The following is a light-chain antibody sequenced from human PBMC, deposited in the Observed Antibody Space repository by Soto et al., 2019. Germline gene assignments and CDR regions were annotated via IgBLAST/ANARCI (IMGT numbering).Light chain of an antibody. CDR3: SSSTSTSTPYV. J-gene: IGLJ1*01. CDR1: SSDDGGYNY. CDR2: DVT. V-gene: IGLV2-14*01. Sequence: QSALTQAASVSGSPGQSISISCTGTSSDDGGYNYVSWYQQHPVKAPKLMIYDVTNRPSGVSDRFSGSKSGNTASLTISGLHAEDEADYYCSSSTSTSTPYVFGTGTKVTVL.